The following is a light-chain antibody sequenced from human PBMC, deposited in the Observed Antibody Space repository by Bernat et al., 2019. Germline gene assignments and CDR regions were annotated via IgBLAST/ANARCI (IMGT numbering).Light chain of an antibody. CDR2: EVT. Sequence: QSALTQPASVSGSPGQSITISCTGTSSDVGGYNLVSWYQQHPGKAPKLMIYEVTKRPSGVSNRFSGSKSGNTASLTISGLRAEDEADYYCCSYAGSSTYVFGTGTKVTVL. J-gene: IGLJ1*01. V-gene: IGLV2-23*02. CDR3: CSYAGSSTYV. CDR1: SSDVGGYNL.